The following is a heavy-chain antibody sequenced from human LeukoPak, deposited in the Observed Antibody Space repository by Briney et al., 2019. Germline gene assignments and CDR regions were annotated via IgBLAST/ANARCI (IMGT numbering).Heavy chain of an antibody. V-gene: IGHV1-2*02. D-gene: IGHD5-18*01. CDR1: GYTFTGYY. J-gene: IGHJ4*02. CDR2: INPNSGGT. Sequence: ASVKVSCKASGYTFTGYYIHWVRQAPGQGLEWMGWINPNSGGTNYAQKFQGRVTMTRDTSISTAYMELSRLRSDDTAVYYCARVSRGYSYGYQILGFDYWGQGTLVTVSS. CDR3: ARVSRGYSYGYQILGFDY.